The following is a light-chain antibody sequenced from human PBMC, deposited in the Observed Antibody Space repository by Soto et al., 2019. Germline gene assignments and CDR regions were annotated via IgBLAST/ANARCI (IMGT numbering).Light chain of an antibody. J-gene: IGKJ1*01. V-gene: IGKV1-27*01. CDR3: QKYNGAPWT. CDR1: QVISNY. Sequence: DIQMTQSPSSLSASVGDRVTITCLSSQVISNYLAWYQQKPGKVPKLLIYAASTLQSGVPSRFSGSGYGTDFTLTISSLQPEDVATYYCQKYNGAPWTFGQGTKVEIE. CDR2: AAS.